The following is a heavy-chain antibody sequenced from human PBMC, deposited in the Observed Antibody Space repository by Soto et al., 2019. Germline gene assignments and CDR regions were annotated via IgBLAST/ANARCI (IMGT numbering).Heavy chain of an antibody. J-gene: IGHJ6*02. CDR1: GGSVSSGSYY. CDR2: IYYSGST. V-gene: IGHV4-61*01. Sequence: SETLSLTCTVSGGSVSSGSYYWSWIRQPPGKGLEWIGYIYYSGSTNYNPSLKSRVTISVDTSKNQFSLKLSSVTAADTAVYYCARGEVAVVPAAIASLYYYYGMDVWGQGTTVTVSS. D-gene: IGHD2-2*01. CDR3: ARGEVAVVPAAIASLYYYYGMDV.